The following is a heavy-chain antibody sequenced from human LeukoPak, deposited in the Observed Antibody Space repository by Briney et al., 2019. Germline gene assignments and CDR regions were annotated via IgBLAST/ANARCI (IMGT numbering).Heavy chain of an antibody. Sequence: PGGSLRLSCAASGFTFSSYWMSWVRQAPGKGLEWVANIKQDGSEKYYVDSVKGRFTISRDNAKNSLYLLMNSLRAEDTAVYYCARDMGNGYNSDWFDPWGQGTLVTVSS. J-gene: IGHJ5*02. CDR1: GFTFSSYW. CDR3: ARDMGNGYNSDWFDP. D-gene: IGHD5-24*01. CDR2: IKQDGSEK. V-gene: IGHV3-7*01.